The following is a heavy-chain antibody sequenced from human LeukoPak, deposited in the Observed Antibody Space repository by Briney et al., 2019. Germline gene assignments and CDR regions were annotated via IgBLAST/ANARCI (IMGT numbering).Heavy chain of an antibody. V-gene: IGHV3-23*01. CDR3: AKDLIYRYYDSSGYGYYFDY. CDR1: GFTFSNYA. J-gene: IGHJ4*02. Sequence: GGSLRLSCAASGFTFSNYAMSWVRQAPGKGLEWVSAISGSGGSTYYADSVKGRFTISRDNSKNTLYLQMNSLRAEDTAVYYCAKDLIYRYYDSSGYGYYFDYWGQGTLVTVSS. D-gene: IGHD3-22*01. CDR2: ISGSGGST.